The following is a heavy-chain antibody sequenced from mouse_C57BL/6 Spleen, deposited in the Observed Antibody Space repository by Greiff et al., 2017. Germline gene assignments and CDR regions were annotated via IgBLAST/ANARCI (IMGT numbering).Heavy chain of an antibody. D-gene: IGHD5-1*01. V-gene: IGHV1-81*01. CDR2: IYPRSGNT. Sequence: QVQLQQSGAELARPGASVKLSCKASGYTFTSYGISWVKQRTGQGLEWIGEIYPRSGNTYYNEKFQGKATLTADKSSSTSYMELRSLTSEDSAVYICARQESFTSSDYWGQGTTLTVSS. CDR3: ARQESFTSSDY. J-gene: IGHJ2*01. CDR1: GYTFTSYG.